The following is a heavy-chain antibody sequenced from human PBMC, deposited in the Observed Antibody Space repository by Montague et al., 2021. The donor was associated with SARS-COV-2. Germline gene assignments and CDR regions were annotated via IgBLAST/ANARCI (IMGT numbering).Heavy chain of an antibody. V-gene: IGHV4-39*01. Sequence: SETLSLTCAVSGDSIRSATSYWAWIRQPPGRGLEWIGNIYYSGSTMYNPSLKSRVTMSVDTSKNQFSLHLKPVTAADTAVYYCARRLTALEPPFDPWGQGTLVIVSS. CDR2: IYYSGST. J-gene: IGHJ5*02. CDR1: GDSIRSATSY. CDR3: ARRLTALEPPFDP. D-gene: IGHD1-1*01.